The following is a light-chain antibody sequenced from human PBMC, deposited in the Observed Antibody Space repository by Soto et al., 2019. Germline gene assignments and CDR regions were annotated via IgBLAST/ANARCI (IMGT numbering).Light chain of an antibody. J-gene: IGKJ2*01. CDR2: DAS. Sequence: DIQMTQSPSSLSASVGDRVTITCQASQDISNYLNWYHQKPGKAPKLLIYDASNLETGVPSRFSGSGSGTDFTFTISSLQPEDIATYYCQQYDNPMYTFGQGTKLEIK. V-gene: IGKV1-33*01. CDR1: QDISNY. CDR3: QQYDNPMYT.